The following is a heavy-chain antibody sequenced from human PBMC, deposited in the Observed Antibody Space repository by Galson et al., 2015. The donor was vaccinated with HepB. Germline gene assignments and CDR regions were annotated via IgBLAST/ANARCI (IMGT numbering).Heavy chain of an antibody. CDR1: GFSLRSYG. J-gene: IGHJ4*02. CDR2: ISGDGSQK. Sequence: SLRLSCAASGFSLRSYGMHWVRQAPGKGLEWVAVISGDGSQKYYADSVKGRFSVSREDSKNTLYLQMISLRPDDTAVYYCAKDAGSVIEPTAILDYWGQGTLVSGPS. D-gene: IGHD2-2*01. CDR3: AKDAGSVIEPTAILDY. V-gene: IGHV3-30*18.